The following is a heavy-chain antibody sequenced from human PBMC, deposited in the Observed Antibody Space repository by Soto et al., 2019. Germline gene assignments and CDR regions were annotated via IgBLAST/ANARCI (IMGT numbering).Heavy chain of an antibody. Sequence: ASVKVSCKASGYTFTSYVMHCVRQAPGQRLEWMGWINAGNGNTKYSQKFQGRVTITRDTSASTAYMELSSLRSEDTAVYYCARGLYYYGSESENWFDPWGQGTLVTVSS. J-gene: IGHJ5*02. CDR2: INAGNGNT. V-gene: IGHV1-3*01. CDR1: GYTFTSYV. D-gene: IGHD3-10*01. CDR3: ARGLYYYGSESENWFDP.